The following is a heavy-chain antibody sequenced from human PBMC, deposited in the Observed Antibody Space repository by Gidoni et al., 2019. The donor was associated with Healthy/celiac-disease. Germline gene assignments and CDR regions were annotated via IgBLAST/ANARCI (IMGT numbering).Heavy chain of an antibody. CDR3: ARGYCSGGSCYRP. CDR2: IYTSGST. J-gene: IGHJ5*02. Sequence: QVQLQESGPGLVKPSQTLSLTCTVPGGSISSGSYYWSWIRQPAGKGLEWIGRIYTSGSTNYNPSLKSRVTISVDTSKNQFSLKLSSVTAADTAVYYCARGYCSGGSCYRPWGQGTLVTVSS. V-gene: IGHV4-61*02. D-gene: IGHD2-15*01. CDR1: GGSISSGSYY.